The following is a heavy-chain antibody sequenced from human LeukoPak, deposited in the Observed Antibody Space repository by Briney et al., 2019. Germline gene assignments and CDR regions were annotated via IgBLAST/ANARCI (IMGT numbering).Heavy chain of an antibody. J-gene: IGHJ4*02. CDR2: IYTSGST. D-gene: IGHD1-26*01. V-gene: IGHV4-4*07. CDR3: ARDITPGWELIGAGFDY. Sequence: PSETLSLTCTVSGGSISSYYWSWIRQPAGKGLEWIGRIYTSGSTNYNPSLKSRVTMSVDTSKNQFSLKLSSVTAADTAVYYCARDITPGWELIGAGFDYWGQGTLVTVSS. CDR1: GGSISSYY.